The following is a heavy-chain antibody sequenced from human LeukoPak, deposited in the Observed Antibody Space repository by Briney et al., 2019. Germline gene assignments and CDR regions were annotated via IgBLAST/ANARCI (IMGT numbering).Heavy chain of an antibody. Sequence: GGSLRLSCAASGFTFDDYAMHWVRQAPGKGLEWVSGISWNSGSIGYADSVKGRFAISRDNAKNSLYLQMNSLRAEDTALYYCAKGRTSLVASLLIFNYWGQGTLVTVSS. V-gene: IGHV3-9*01. CDR1: GFTFDDYA. CDR3: AKGRTSLVASLLIFNY. D-gene: IGHD5-12*01. J-gene: IGHJ4*02. CDR2: ISWNSGSI.